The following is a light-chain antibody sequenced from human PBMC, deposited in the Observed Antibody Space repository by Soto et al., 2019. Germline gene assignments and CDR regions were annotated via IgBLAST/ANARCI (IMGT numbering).Light chain of an antibody. V-gene: IGKV3-20*01. Sequence: EIVLTQSPGTLSLSPGERATLSCRASQSVSSSYLAWYQQKPGQAPRLLIYGASSRATGIPDRFSGSGSGTDFTLTISRLEPEDFAVYYCQQYESSLRTFGQGTTVEIK. CDR3: QQYESSLRT. CDR2: GAS. J-gene: IGKJ1*01. CDR1: QSVSSSY.